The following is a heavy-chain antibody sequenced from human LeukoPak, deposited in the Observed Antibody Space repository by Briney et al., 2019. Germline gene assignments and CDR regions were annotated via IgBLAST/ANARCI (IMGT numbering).Heavy chain of an antibody. J-gene: IGHJ4*02. CDR1: GGSISSSSYY. CDR3: ARRDSGALDF. Sequence: PSETLSLTCTVSGGSISSSSYYWGWIRQPPGKGLEWIGSIYYSGSTYYNPSLKSRVTISVDTSKNQFSLKLSSVTAADTAVYYCARRDSGALDFWGQGTLVTVSS. V-gene: IGHV4-39*07. CDR2: IYYSGST. D-gene: IGHD2-15*01.